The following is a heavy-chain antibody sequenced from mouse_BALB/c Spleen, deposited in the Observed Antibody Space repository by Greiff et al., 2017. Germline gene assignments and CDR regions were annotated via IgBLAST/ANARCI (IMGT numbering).Heavy chain of an antibody. Sequence: VQLQQSGAELVRPGASVTLSCKASGYTFTDYEMHWVKQTPVHGLEWIGAIDPETGGTAYNQKFKGKATLTADKSSSTAYMELRSLTSEDSAVYYCTRKRNYGSSYGAYWGQGTLVTVSA. D-gene: IGHD1-1*01. J-gene: IGHJ3*01. CDR2: IDPETGGT. V-gene: IGHV1-15*01. CDR1: GYTFTDYE. CDR3: TRKRNYGSSYGAY.